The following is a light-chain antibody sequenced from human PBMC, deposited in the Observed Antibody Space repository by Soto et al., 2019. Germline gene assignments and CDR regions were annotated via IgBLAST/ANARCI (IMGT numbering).Light chain of an antibody. CDR2: AAS. CDR1: QSISSY. Sequence: DIQMTQSPSSLSASVGDRVTITCRASQSISSYLNWYQQKPGKAPQLLIYAASSLQSGVPSRFSGSGSGTDFTLTISSLQPEDFATYYCQQSYSTPLSVGGGTKMEIK. J-gene: IGKJ4*01. CDR3: QQSYSTPLS. V-gene: IGKV1-39*01.